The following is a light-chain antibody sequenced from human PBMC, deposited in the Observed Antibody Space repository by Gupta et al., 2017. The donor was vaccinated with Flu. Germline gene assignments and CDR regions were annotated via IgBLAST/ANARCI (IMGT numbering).Light chain of an antibody. J-gene: IGLJ2*01. CDR2: DVN. CDR1: SSDVGGYNH. CDR3: SSYAGGYTVV. V-gene: IGLV2-11*03. Sequence: SSDVGGYNHVSWYPQHPGKAPHCMIDDVNHRPSGVTDRFSGSKSGSTASLTISGLQPEDEAESYCSSYAGGYTVVFSGGTKVHVL.